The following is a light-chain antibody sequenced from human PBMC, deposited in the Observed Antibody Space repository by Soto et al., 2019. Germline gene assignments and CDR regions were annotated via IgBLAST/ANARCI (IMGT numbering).Light chain of an antibody. V-gene: IGKV3-20*01. Sequence: ESVLTQSPGTLSLSPGERATLSCRASQSVSSNYLAWYQHNPGQAPRLLIYGASSRATGIPDRFSGSGSGTDFTLTISRLEPEDFAVYYCQHYGSSLSITFGQGTRLEIK. CDR3: QHYGSSLSIT. CDR1: QSVSSNY. J-gene: IGKJ5*01. CDR2: GAS.